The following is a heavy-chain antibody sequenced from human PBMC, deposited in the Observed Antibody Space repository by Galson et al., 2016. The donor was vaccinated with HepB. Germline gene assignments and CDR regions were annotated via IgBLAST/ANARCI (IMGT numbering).Heavy chain of an antibody. CDR3: ARQAVVYYDDSPYYYLGEPRIDF. Sequence: SETLSLTCTVSGGSVSGHNYYWGWIRQSPGKGLAWIGGIYYNGNTQYNPSLRSRVAISIDTSRNQFSLTLNSVTATDTAVYFCARQAVVYYDDSPYYYLGEPRIDFWGQGILVTVSS. J-gene: IGHJ4*02. CDR2: IYYNGNT. V-gene: IGHV4-39*01. CDR1: GGSVSGHNYY. D-gene: IGHD3-22*01.